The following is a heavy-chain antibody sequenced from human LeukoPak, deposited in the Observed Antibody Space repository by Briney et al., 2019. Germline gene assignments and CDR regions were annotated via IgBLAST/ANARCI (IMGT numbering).Heavy chain of an antibody. J-gene: IGHJ4*02. V-gene: IGHV1-69*01. CDR1: GGTFSSYA. Sequence: GASVTVSCTASGGTFSSYAISWVRQAPGQGLEWMGGINPIFGTANYAQKFQGRVTITADESTSTAYMELSSLRSEDTAVYYCARVIVGAAYFDYWGQGTLVTVSS. D-gene: IGHD1-26*01. CDR3: ARVIVGAAYFDY. CDR2: INPIFGTA.